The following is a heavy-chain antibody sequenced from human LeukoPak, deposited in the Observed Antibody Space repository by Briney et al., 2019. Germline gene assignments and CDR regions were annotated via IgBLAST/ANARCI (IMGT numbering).Heavy chain of an antibody. CDR2: ISGSGGTT. Sequence: PGGPLRLSCAASGFTFSTYAMSWVRQAPGRGLEWVSAISGSGGTTYYADSVKGRFTISRDNSKNTLSLQMNSLRAEDTAVYYCAKLGDIVVVPAAMVYFQHWGQGTLVTVSS. V-gene: IGHV3-23*01. CDR3: AKLGDIVVVPAAMVYFQH. D-gene: IGHD2-2*01. J-gene: IGHJ1*01. CDR1: GFTFSTYA.